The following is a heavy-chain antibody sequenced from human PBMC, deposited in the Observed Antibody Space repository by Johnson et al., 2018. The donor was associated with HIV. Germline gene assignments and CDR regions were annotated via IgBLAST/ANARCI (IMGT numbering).Heavy chain of an antibody. D-gene: IGHD4-11*01. J-gene: IGHJ3*02. V-gene: IGHV3-30-3*01. CDR1: GFTFSSYA. CDR2: ISYDGSNK. Sequence: QVQLVESGGGVVQPGRSLRLSCAASGFTFSSYAMHWVRQAPGKGLEWVAGISYDGSNKYYADSVKGRFTISRDNSRNTLYLQMNSLRAEDTAVYYCARGGAVTRRSADAFDIWGQGTMVTVSS. CDR3: ARGGAVTRRSADAFDI.